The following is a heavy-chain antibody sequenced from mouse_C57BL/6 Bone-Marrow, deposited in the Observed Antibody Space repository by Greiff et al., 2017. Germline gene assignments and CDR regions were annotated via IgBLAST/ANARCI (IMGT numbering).Heavy chain of an antibody. CDR1: GYTFTSYW. CDR2: IDPNSGGT. Sequence: QVQLQQPGAELVKPGASVKLSCKASGYTFTSYWMHWVKQRPGRGLEWIGRIDPNSGGTKYNEKFKSKATLTVDKPSSTAYMQLSSLTSEDSAVYYCARSMITTGVATCPYAMDYWGQGTSVTVSS. CDR3: ARSMITTGVATCPYAMDY. D-gene: IGHD1-1*01. V-gene: IGHV1-72*01. J-gene: IGHJ4*01.